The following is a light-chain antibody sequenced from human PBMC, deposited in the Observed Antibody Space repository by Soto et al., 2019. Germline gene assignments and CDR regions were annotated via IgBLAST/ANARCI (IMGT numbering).Light chain of an antibody. CDR2: GAS. V-gene: IGKV3-15*01. J-gene: IGKJ1*01. Sequence: ILLAQAPATPSFSPRERAPPSLRASQSVSSNLAWYQQKPGQAPRLIIYGASTRATGIQARFSGSGSGTEFTLTISSLQYEDFAVYYCQQYNNWPLTFGQGTTVDIK. CDR3: QQYNNWPLT. CDR1: QSVSSN.